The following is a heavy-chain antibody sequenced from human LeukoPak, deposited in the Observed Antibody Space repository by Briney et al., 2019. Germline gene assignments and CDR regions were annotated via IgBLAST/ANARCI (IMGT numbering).Heavy chain of an antibody. Sequence: GESLKISCQGSGYSFTNYWIGWVRQMPGKGLEWMGIIYPIDSETRYSPSFQGQVTFSADRSINTAYLQWNSLKASDTAMYYCALTTMVSRYMDVWGKGTTVTVSS. CDR2: IYPIDSET. CDR1: GYSFTNYW. D-gene: IGHD5-18*01. J-gene: IGHJ6*03. V-gene: IGHV5-51*01. CDR3: ALTTMVSRYMDV.